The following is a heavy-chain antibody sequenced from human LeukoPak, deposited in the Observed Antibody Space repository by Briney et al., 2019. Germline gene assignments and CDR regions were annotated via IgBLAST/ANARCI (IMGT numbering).Heavy chain of an antibody. J-gene: IGHJ4*02. CDR1: GFTFEDYG. CDR3: ARRSGAGANTGYYYDS. D-gene: IGHD1-26*01. Sequence: GGSLRLSCEASGFTFEDYGMSWVRQRPGKGLEYVCGINWNGDNPVYENSLRGRFTISRDNAKNSVYLQMSSLRVDDTAFYYCARRSGAGANTGYYYDSWGQGTLVTVSS. V-gene: IGHV3-20*04. CDR2: INWNGDNP.